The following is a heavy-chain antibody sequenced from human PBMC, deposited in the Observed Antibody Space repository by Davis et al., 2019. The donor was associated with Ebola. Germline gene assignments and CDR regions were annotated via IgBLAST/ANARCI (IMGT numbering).Heavy chain of an antibody. J-gene: IGHJ5*02. Sequence: SETLSLTCTVSGGSISNIGFSWGWLRQTPGEGLEWIGSFSYGWSTYYNPSLKSRATISIDTSNNQFSLRLTSVTAADTAVYYCARQLYCGGATCFGHQSHFDPWGHGTLITVSS. CDR3: ARQLYCGGATCFGHQSHFDP. D-gene: IGHD2-21*01. V-gene: IGHV4-39*01. CDR1: GGSISNIGFS. CDR2: FSYGWST.